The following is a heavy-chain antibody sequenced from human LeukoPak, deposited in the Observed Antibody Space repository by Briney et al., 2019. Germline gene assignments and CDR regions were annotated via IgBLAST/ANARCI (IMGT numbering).Heavy chain of an antibody. CDR3: ARHGRNSGAPNY. D-gene: IGHD6-19*01. CDR2: IFYSGST. J-gene: IGHJ4*02. CDR1: GGSITSYY. Sequence: SETLSLTCTVSGGSITSYYWSWIRQPPGKGQEWVGYIFYSGSTNYNPSLKSRVTISVDTSKNQFSLNLSSVTAADTAMYYCARHGRNSGAPNYWGQGTLVTVSS. V-gene: IGHV4-59*08.